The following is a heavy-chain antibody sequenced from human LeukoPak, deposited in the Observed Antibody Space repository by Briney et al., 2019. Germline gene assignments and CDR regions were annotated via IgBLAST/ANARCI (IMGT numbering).Heavy chain of an antibody. D-gene: IGHD3-3*01. V-gene: IGHV1-69*05. J-gene: IGHJ4*02. Sequence: SVKVSCKASGGIFSSYAISWVRQAPGQGLEWMGGIIPIFGTANYAQKFQGRVTITTDESTSTAYMELSSLRSEDTAVYYCARGGVADYDFWSGYHYYFDYWGQGTLVTVSS. CDR2: IIPIFGTA. CDR1: GGIFSSYA. CDR3: ARGGVADYDFWSGYHYYFDY.